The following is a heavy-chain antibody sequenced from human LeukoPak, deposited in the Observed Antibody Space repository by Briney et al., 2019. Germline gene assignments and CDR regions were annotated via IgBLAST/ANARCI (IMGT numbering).Heavy chain of an antibody. D-gene: IGHD6-6*01. CDR3: ARMYSSSMSALDV. Sequence: PGRSLRLSCAASGFTSSSYAMHWVRQAPGKGQEWVAVISYDGTNKYYADSVKGRFTISRDNSKNTLYLQMNSLRAEDTAVYYCARMYSSSMSALDVWGQGTTVTVSS. CDR1: GFTSSSYA. J-gene: IGHJ6*02. V-gene: IGHV3-30-3*01. CDR2: ISYDGTNK.